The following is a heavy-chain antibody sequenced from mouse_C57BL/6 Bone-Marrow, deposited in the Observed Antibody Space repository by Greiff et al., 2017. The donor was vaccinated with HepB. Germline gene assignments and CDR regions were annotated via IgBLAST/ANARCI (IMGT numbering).Heavy chain of an antibody. CDR1: GFSLTSYA. V-gene: IGHV2-9-1*01. Sequence: VKLMESGPGLVAPSQSLSITCTVSGFSLTSYAISWVRQPPGKGLEWLGVIWTGGGTNYNSALKSRLSISKDNSKSQVFLKMNSLQTDDTARYYCARKRLYYGYCYAMDYWGQGTSVTVSS. CDR2: IWTGGGT. J-gene: IGHJ4*01. CDR3: ARKRLYYGYCYAMDY. D-gene: IGHD2-2*01.